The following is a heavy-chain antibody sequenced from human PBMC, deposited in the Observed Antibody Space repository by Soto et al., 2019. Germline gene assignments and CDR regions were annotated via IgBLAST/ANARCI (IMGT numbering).Heavy chain of an antibody. CDR1: GASITSSSYF. V-gene: IGHV4-39*01. J-gene: IGHJ4*02. Sequence: SETLSLTCTVSGASITSSSYFWGWIRQPPGKGLEWIGNIHYRGSTYYNASLKSRVTISVDTSKNQFTLRLSSVTAADSAVYSCARGIGYYFDSWGQGTLVTV. CDR2: IHYRGST. CDR3: ARGIGYYFDS. D-gene: IGHD5-12*01.